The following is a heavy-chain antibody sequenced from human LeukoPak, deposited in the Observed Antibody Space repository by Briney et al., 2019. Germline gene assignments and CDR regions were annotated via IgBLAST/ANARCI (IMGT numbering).Heavy chain of an antibody. Sequence: ASVKVSCKASGCTFTVYYMHWVRQAPGQGLEWMVWINPNTGGTNYAQKFQGRVTMTRDTSISTAYMELSGLRSDDTAVYYCARVGGYCTTARCSYGMDVWGQGTTVTVSS. CDR3: ARVGGYCTTARCSYGMDV. CDR2: INPNTGGT. CDR1: GCTFTVYY. V-gene: IGHV1-2*02. D-gene: IGHD2-2*01. J-gene: IGHJ6*02.